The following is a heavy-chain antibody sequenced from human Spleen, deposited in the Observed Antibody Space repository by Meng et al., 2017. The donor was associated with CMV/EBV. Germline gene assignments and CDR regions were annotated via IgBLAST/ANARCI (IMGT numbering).Heavy chain of an antibody. CDR1: GYNFISYG. CDR3: AREPGYGSGSYYSYYGMDV. Sequence: SVKVSCKTSGYNFISYGISWVRQAPGQGLEWMGGIIPILGIANYAQKFQGRVTITADKSTSTAYMELSSLRSEDTAVYYCAREPGYGSGSYYSYYGMDVWGQGTTVTVSS. CDR2: IIPILGIA. J-gene: IGHJ6*02. D-gene: IGHD3-10*01. V-gene: IGHV1-69*10.